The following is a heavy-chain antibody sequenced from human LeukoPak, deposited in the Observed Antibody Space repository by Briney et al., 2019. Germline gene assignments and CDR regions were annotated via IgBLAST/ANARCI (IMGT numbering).Heavy chain of an antibody. CDR2: ISSSSSTI. V-gene: IGHV3-48*02. CDR1: GFTFSSYS. Sequence: GGSLRLSCAASGFTFSSYSMNWVRQAPGKGLEWVSYISSSSSTIYYADSVKGRFTISRDNAENSLYLQMNSLRDEDTAVYYCARSTSSEYDIYHFDYWGQGTLVTVSS. CDR3: ARSTSSEYDIYHFDY. J-gene: IGHJ4*02. D-gene: IGHD3-9*01.